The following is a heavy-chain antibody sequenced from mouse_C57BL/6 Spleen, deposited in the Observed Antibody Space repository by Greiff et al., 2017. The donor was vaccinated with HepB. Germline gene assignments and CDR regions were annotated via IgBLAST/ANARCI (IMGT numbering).Heavy chain of an antibody. V-gene: IGHV1-52*01. CDR1: GYTFTSYW. D-gene: IGHD4-1*01. J-gene: IGHJ2*01. CDR3: ARGDWDFDY. Sequence: QVHVKQPGAELVRPGSSVKLSCKASGYTFTSYWMHWVKQRPIQGLEWIGNIDPSDSETHYNQKFKDKATLTVDKSSSTAYMQLSSLTSEDSAVYYCARGDWDFDYGGQGTTLTVSS. CDR2: IDPSDSET.